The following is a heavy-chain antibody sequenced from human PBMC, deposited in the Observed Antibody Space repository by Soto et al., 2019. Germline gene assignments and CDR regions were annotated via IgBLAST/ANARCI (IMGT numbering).Heavy chain of an antibody. CDR1: GYTFNTYY. V-gene: IGHV1-46*02. J-gene: IGHJ4*02. D-gene: IGHD2-21*02. Sequence: QVQLVQSGAEVRKPGASVKVSCRPSGYTFNTYYLHWLRQAPGQALEWMGVIHPSGGGTTYAQKFLGRVTVTRDTSTITVFMEWSSLRSDDTAVYYCARGGHIAVVTASFDNWGQGTLVTVSS. CDR2: IHPSGGGT. CDR3: ARGGHIAVVTASFDN.